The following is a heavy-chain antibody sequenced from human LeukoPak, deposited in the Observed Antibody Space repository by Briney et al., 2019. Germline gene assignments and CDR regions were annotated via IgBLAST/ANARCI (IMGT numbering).Heavy chain of an antibody. CDR2: IYHSGST. D-gene: IGHD6-19*01. CDR3: ASNQWPNWYFDL. CDR1: GGSISSGGYY. V-gene: IGHV4-30-2*01. Sequence: SQTLSLTCTVSGGSISSGGYYWSRIRQPPGKGLEWIGYIYHSGSTYYNPSLKSRVTISVDRSKIQFSLKLSSVTAADTAVYYCASNQWPNWYFDLWGRGTLVTVSS. J-gene: IGHJ2*01.